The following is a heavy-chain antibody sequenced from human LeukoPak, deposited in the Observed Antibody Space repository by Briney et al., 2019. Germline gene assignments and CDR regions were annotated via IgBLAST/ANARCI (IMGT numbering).Heavy chain of an antibody. D-gene: IGHD6-6*01. CDR3: AKGRGYSSSSGLDY. Sequence: PGRSLRLSCAASGFTFDDYAMHWVRQAPGKGLEWVSGISWSSGSIGYADSVKGRFTISRDNAKNSLYLQMNSLRAEDTALYYCAKGRGYSSSSGLDYWGQGTLVTVSS. V-gene: IGHV3-9*01. CDR1: GFTFDDYA. CDR2: ISWSSGSI. J-gene: IGHJ4*02.